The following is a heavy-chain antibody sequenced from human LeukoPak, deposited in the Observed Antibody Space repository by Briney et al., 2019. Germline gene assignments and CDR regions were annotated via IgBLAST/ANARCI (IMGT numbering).Heavy chain of an antibody. CDR3: ARSPSKYYDFWSGYFYDAGAGIVGWFDY. D-gene: IGHD3-3*01. V-gene: IGHV1-69*04. CDR1: GGTFSSYA. CDR2: IIPILGIA. J-gene: IGHJ4*02. Sequence: GASVKVSCKASGGTFSSYAISWVRQAPGQGLEWMGRIIPILGIANYAQKFQGRVTITADKSTSTAYMELSSLRSEDTAVYYCARSPSKYYDFWSGYFYDAGAGIVGWFDYWGQGTLVTVPS.